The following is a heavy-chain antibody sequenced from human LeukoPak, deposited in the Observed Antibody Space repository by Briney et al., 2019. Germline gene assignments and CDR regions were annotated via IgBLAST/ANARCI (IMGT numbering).Heavy chain of an antibody. D-gene: IGHD3-10*01. J-gene: IGHJ4*02. CDR3: GTDPPGKY. Sequence: GGSLRLSCVVSGFTFSNNWMSWVRQAPGKGLEWVGRTKREVDGGTTDYAAPVKDRFVISRDDSKNTLYLHLNSVKAEDTGVYYCGTDPPGKYWGQGTLVTVSS. CDR1: GFTFSNNW. V-gene: IGHV3-15*01. CDR2: TKREVDGGTT.